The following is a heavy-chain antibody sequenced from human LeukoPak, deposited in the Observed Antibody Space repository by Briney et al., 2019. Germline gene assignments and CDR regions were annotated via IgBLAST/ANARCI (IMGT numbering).Heavy chain of an antibody. Sequence: SETLSLTCTVSGGPISSGGYYWSWIRQHPGKGLEWIGYIYYSGSTYYSPSLKSRVTISVDTSKNQFSLKLSSVTAADTAVYYCARIVPYYFDYWGQGTLVTVSS. J-gene: IGHJ4*02. V-gene: IGHV4-31*03. CDR3: ARIVPYYFDY. CDR2: IYYSGST. D-gene: IGHD2-21*01. CDR1: GGPISSGGYY.